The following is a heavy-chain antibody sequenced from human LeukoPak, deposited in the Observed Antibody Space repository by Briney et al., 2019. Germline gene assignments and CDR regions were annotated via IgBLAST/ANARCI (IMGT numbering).Heavy chain of an antibody. CDR1: GYTFTNYG. CDR3: ARPYYDILTGYYFFDY. Sequence: ASVKVSCKASGYTFTNYGISWVRQAPGLGLEWMGWISAYNSNTNYAQKFQGRVTMTTDSSTSTAYMDLRSLRSDDTAVYYCARPYYDILTGYYFFDYWGQGTLVTVSS. V-gene: IGHV1-18*01. CDR2: ISAYNSNT. J-gene: IGHJ4*02. D-gene: IGHD3-9*01.